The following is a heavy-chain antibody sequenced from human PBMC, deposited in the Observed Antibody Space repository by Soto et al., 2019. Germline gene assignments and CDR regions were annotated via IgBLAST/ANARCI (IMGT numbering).Heavy chain of an antibody. V-gene: IGHV3-23*01. CDR3: AKDSNKYSSSLRGRYFDH. CDR2: ISGGGSNT. Sequence: GASVNVSCAASGFPFSSYVMRWVRQAPGKGLEWVSGISGGGSNTFYADYVKGRFTIYRDNSKNTLLLQMNSLGAEDTAVYYCAKDSNKYSSSLRGRYFDHWGQGIGVTVSS. D-gene: IGHD4-4*01. CDR1: GFPFSSYV. J-gene: IGHJ4*02.